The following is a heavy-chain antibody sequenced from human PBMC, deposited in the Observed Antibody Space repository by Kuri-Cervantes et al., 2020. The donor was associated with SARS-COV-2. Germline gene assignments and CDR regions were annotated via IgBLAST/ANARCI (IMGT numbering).Heavy chain of an antibody. CDR2: IYHSGRA. J-gene: IGHJ4*02. V-gene: IGHV4-30-2*01. Sequence: SCAVSGGSISSGGYSWSWVRQPPGKGLEWIGYIYHSGRAYYNPSLKSRVTISVDRSKNQFSLRLTSVTAADTAVYYCARVVVTATYYFDCWGQGTLVTVSS. CDR3: ARVVVTATYYFDC. D-gene: IGHD2-21*02. CDR1: GGSISSGGYS.